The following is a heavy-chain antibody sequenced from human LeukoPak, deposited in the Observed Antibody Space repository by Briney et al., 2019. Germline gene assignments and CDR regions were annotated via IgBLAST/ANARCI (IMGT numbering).Heavy chain of an antibody. J-gene: IGHJ4*02. V-gene: IGHV3-7*03. Sequence: GGSLRLSCAASGFTFSSYWMSWVRQAPGKGLEGVANIKQDGSEKYYVDSVKGRFTISRDNAKNSLYLQMNSLRAEDTAVYYCARKGEWGYDYPPFFDYWGQGTLVTVSS. CDR2: IKQDGSEK. CDR3: ARKGEWGYDYPPFFDY. D-gene: IGHD5-12*01. CDR1: GFTFSSYW.